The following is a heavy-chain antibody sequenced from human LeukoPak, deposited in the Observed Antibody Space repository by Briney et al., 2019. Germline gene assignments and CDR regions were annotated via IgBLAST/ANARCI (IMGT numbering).Heavy chain of an antibody. V-gene: IGHV3-23*01. CDR1: GFTFSTCA. Sequence: GGSLRLTCAASGFTFSTCAMSWVRQAPGKGLEWVSTISGGGRSTDYADSVKGLFTISRDNSKNTLYLQMNSLRAEDTAVYYCARERYFDYWGQGTLVTVSS. J-gene: IGHJ4*02. CDR3: ARERYFDY. CDR2: ISGGGRST.